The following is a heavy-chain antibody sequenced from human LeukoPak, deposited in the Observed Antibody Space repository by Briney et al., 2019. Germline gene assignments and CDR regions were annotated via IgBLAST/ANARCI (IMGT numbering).Heavy chain of an antibody. Sequence: ASVKVSCKASGYTFTSYDINWVRQATGQGLEWMGWMNPNSGNTGYAQKFQGRVTMTRNTSISTAYMELSSLRSEDTAVYYCVRAIYNWNYLILAYWGQGTLVTVSS. V-gene: IGHV1-8*01. CDR3: VRAIYNWNYLILAY. CDR1: GYTFTSYD. J-gene: IGHJ4*02. D-gene: IGHD1-7*01. CDR2: MNPNSGNT.